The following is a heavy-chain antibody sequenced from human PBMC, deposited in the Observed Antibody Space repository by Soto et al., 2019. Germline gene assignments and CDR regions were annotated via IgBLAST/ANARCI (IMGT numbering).Heavy chain of an antibody. Sequence: QVQLVESGGGVVQPGRSLRLSCAASGFTFSSYGMHWVRQAPGKGLEWVAVISYDGSNKYYADSVKGRFTISGDNSKNTLYLQMNSLRAEDTAVYYCAKDYGDYVLDYWGQGTLVTVSS. V-gene: IGHV3-30*18. D-gene: IGHD4-17*01. J-gene: IGHJ4*02. CDR3: AKDYGDYVLDY. CDR2: ISYDGSNK. CDR1: GFTFSSYG.